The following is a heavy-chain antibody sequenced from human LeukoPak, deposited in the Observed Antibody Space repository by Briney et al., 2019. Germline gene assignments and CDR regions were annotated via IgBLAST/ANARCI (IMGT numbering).Heavy chain of an antibody. D-gene: IGHD5-12*01. CDR3: ARAMRSGYDY. Sequence: PGGSLRLSCAASGFTFSNYEMNWVRQAPGKGLEWVSYISSSSDAIYYADSVKGRFTISRDNAKNSLFLEMNSLRDEDTAVYYCARAMRSGYDYWGQGTLVTVSS. CDR2: ISSSSDAI. CDR1: GFTFSNYE. J-gene: IGHJ4*02. V-gene: IGHV3-48*03.